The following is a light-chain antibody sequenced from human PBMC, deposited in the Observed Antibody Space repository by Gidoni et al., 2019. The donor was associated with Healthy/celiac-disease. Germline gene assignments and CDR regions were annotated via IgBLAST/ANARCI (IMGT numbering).Light chain of an antibody. CDR3: QQYNNWPWT. Sequence: EIVMTQSPATLSVSPGERATLSCRASQSVSSNLAWYQQKPGQAPRLLIYGASTRATGSPARFSGSGSGTEFTLTISSLQSEDCAVYYCQQYNNWPWTFGQGTKEEIK. V-gene: IGKV3-15*01. CDR2: GAS. J-gene: IGKJ1*01. CDR1: QSVSSN.